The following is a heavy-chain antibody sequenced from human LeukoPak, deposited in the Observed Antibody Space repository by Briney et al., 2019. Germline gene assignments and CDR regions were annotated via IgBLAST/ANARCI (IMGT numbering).Heavy chain of an antibody. CDR2: ISYDGSNK. CDR3: ARDHRVSGWYGYFEY. J-gene: IGHJ4*02. V-gene: IGHV3-30-3*01. CDR1: GFTFSSYA. Sequence: QPGGSLRLSCAASGFTFSSYAMHWVRQAPGKGLEWVAVISYDGSNKYYADSVKGRFTISRDNSKNTLYLQMNSLRAEDTAVYYCARDHRVSGWYGYFEYWGQGTLVTVSS. D-gene: IGHD6-19*01.